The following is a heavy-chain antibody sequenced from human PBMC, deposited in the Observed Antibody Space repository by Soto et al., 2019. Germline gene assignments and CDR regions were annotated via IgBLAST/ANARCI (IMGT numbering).Heavy chain of an antibody. V-gene: IGHV4-4*07. CDR3: AREFPGALERSRAFDI. Sequence: SSETLSLTCTVSGGSIISFYWSWIRQSAGKGLEWIGHVSATETASYNPSLKSRVTMSADMSSNQFSLNLKSVTAADSAFYFCAREFPGALERSRAFDIWGQGTVVTVSS. J-gene: IGHJ3*02. D-gene: IGHD1-1*01. CDR1: GGSIISFY. CDR2: VSATETA.